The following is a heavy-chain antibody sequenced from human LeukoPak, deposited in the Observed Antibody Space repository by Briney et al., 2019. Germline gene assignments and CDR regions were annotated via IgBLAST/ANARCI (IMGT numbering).Heavy chain of an antibody. V-gene: IGHV3-48*01. J-gene: IGHJ4*02. Sequence: PGGSLRLSCAASGFTFSSYGMHWVRQAPGKGLEWVSYISSSGSTIYYADSVKGRFTVSRDNSKNTLYLQMNSLRAEDTAVYYCAKDEYYDFWSGCPFDYWGQGTLVTVSS. CDR2: ISSSGSTI. CDR3: AKDEYYDFWSGCPFDY. CDR1: GFTFSSYG. D-gene: IGHD3-3*01.